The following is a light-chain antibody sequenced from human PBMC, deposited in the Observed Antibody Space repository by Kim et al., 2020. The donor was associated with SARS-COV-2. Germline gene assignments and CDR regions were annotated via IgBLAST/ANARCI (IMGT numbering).Light chain of an antibody. Sequence: KTVTISCTRSSGSIASNYVQWFQQRPGSAPTTVIYEDKQRPSGVPDRFSGSIDSSSNSASLTISGLKIEDEADYYCQSYDTSNPWVFGGGTKLTVL. CDR2: EDK. J-gene: IGLJ3*02. V-gene: IGLV6-57*03. CDR3: QSYDTSNPWV. CDR1: SGSIASNY.